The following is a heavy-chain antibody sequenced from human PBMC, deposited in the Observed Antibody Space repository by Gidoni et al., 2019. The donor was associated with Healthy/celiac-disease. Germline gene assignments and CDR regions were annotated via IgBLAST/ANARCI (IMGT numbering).Heavy chain of an antibody. CDR3: ARGNGGKWGY. CDR2: IYYSGST. D-gene: IGHD2-8*01. Sequence: QLQLQESGPGLVKPSETLSLTCTVSGGSLSSSSYYWGWLRQPPGKGLEWIGSIYYSGSTYYNPSLKSRVTISVDTSKNQFSLKLSSVTAADTAVYYCARGNGGKWGYWGQGTLVTVSS. J-gene: IGHJ4*02. CDR1: GGSLSSSSYY. V-gene: IGHV4-39*01.